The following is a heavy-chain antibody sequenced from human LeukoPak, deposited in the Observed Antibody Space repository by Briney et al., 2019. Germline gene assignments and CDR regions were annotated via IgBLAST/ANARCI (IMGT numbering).Heavy chain of an antibody. CDR3: AKDVLRSLYDNSGYFDY. J-gene: IGHJ4*02. V-gene: IGHV3-23*01. D-gene: IGHD3-22*01. CDR1: GFTFSSYG. CDR2: ISGSGAST. Sequence: GGSLRLSCAASGFTFSSYGMTWVRQAPGKGLEWVSAISGSGASTYYADSVKGRFTITRDNSKNTLHLQMNNLRAEDTAVYYCAKDVLRSLYDNSGYFDYWGQETLVTVSS.